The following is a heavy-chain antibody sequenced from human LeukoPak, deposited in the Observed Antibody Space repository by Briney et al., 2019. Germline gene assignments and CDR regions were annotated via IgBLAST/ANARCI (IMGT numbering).Heavy chain of an antibody. V-gene: IGHV4-30-2*01. J-gene: IGHJ4*02. Sequence: SETLSLTCAVSGGSIGSGGYSWSWIRQPPGKGLEWIGYIYHSGSTYYNPSLKSRVTISVDRSKNQFSLKLSSVTAADTAVYYCARALSSWVFDYWGQGTLVTVSS. D-gene: IGHD3-16*01. CDR3: ARALSSWVFDY. CDR2: IYHSGST. CDR1: GGSIGSGGYS.